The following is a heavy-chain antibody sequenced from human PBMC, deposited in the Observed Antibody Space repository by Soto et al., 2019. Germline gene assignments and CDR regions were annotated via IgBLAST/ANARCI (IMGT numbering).Heavy chain of an antibody. CDR1: GFTFSSYG. CDR3: ARDPTVTTRGPFGP. J-gene: IGHJ5*02. CDR2: IWYDGSNK. Sequence: GGSLRLSCAASGFTFSSYGMHWVRQAPGKGLEWVAVIWYDGSNKYYADSVKGRFTISRDNSKNTLYLQMNSLRAEDTAVYYCARDPTVTTRGPFGPWGQGTLVTVSS. V-gene: IGHV3-33*01. D-gene: IGHD4-17*01.